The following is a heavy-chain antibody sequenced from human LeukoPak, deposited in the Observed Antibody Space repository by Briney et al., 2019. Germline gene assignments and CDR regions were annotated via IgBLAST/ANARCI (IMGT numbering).Heavy chain of an antibody. CDR2: IYPGDSDT. D-gene: IGHD5-24*01. CDR3: AKVVELATLTGDSYTYSYHMDV. V-gene: IGHV5-51*01. CDR1: GCSFSTYW. Sequence: GESLKISCKGSGCSFSTYWIGWVRKMPGKGLEWMGFIYPGDSDTRYSPSFQGQVTISADKYISSAYLQWSSLKASDTAMYYCAKVVELATLTGDSYTYSYHMDVWGKGTAVTVSS. J-gene: IGHJ6*03.